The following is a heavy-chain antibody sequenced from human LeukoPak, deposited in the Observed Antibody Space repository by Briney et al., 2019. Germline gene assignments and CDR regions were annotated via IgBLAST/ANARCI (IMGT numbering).Heavy chain of an antibody. CDR1: GYTFTSYD. CDR3: AKAKSYYGSGSYYSGGNWFDP. Sequence: ASVKVSCTASGYTFTSYDINWVRQATGQGLEWMGWMNPNSGNTGYAQKFQGRVTRTRNTSISTAYMELSSLRSEDTAVYYCAKAKSYYGSGSYYSGGNWFDPWGQGTLVTVSS. D-gene: IGHD3-10*01. CDR2: MNPNSGNT. V-gene: IGHV1-8*01. J-gene: IGHJ5*02.